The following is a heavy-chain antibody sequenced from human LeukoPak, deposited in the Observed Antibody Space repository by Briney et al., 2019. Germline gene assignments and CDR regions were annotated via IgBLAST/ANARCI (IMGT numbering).Heavy chain of an antibody. J-gene: IGHJ4*02. CDR3: AKDGTAVAGAFAY. CDR2: ISYDGSNK. V-gene: IGHV3-30*18. Sequence: GGSLRLSCAASGFTFSSYGMHWVRQAPGKGLEWVAVISYDGSNKYYADSVKGRFTISRDNSKHTRYLQMNSLRAEDTAVYYCAKDGTAVAGAFAYWGQGTLVTVSS. D-gene: IGHD6-19*01. CDR1: GFTFSSYG.